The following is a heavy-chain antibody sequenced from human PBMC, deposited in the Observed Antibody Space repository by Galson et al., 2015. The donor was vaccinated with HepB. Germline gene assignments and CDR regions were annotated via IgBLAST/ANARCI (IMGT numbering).Heavy chain of an antibody. J-gene: IGHJ4*02. CDR2: ISYDGTNK. CDR3: ARDAAVGATLWYYFDY. CDR1: GFTFSSYA. D-gene: IGHD1-26*01. V-gene: IGHV3-30-3*01. Sequence: SLRLSCAASGFTFSSYAMHWARRAPGKGLEWVAVISYDGTNKYYANSVKGRFTISRDNSKNTLYLQINSLTAEDTAVYYCARDAAVGATLWYYFDYWGQGTLVTVSS.